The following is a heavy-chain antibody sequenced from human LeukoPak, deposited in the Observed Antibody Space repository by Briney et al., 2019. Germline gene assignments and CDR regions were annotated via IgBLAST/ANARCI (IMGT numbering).Heavy chain of an antibody. J-gene: IGHJ6*03. CDR1: GFTFDDYA. D-gene: IGHD6-19*01. Sequence: GGSLRLSCAASGFTFDDYAMHWVRQAPGKGLEWVSGISWNSGSIGYADSVEGRFTISRDNAKNSLYLQMNSLRAEDTALYYCAKDTVAGTGVYYYYMDVWGKGTTVTVSS. V-gene: IGHV3-9*01. CDR3: AKDTVAGTGVYYYYMDV. CDR2: ISWNSGSI.